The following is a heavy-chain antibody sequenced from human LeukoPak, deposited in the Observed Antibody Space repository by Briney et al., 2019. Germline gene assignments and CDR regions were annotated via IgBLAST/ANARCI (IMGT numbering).Heavy chain of an antibody. V-gene: IGHV3-53*01. Sequence: GGSLRLSCAASGFTVSSNYMSWVRQAPGKGLEWVSVIYSGGSTYYADSVKGRFTISRDNSKNTLYLQMNSLRAEDTAVYYCAREGDNTATAYGMDVWGKGTTVTVSS. D-gene: IGHD5-18*01. CDR1: GFTVSSNY. CDR3: AREGDNTATAYGMDV. CDR2: IYSGGST. J-gene: IGHJ6*04.